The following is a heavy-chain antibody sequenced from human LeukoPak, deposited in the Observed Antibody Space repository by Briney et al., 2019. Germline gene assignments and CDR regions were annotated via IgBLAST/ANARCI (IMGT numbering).Heavy chain of an antibody. CDR3: ARGSGTYDF. J-gene: IGHJ4*02. D-gene: IGHD1-26*01. Sequence: GGSLRLSCAASGFTFSSYAMSWVRQAPGKGLEWVSYISTSTSTIYYADSVKGRFTISRDNAKNSLYLQMNSLRVEDTAVYYCARGSGTYDFWGQGTLVTASS. V-gene: IGHV3-48*01. CDR2: ISTSTSTI. CDR1: GFTFSSYA.